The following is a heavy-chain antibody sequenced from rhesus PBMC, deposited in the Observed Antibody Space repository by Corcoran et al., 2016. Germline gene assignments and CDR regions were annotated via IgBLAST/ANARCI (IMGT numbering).Heavy chain of an antibody. J-gene: IGHJ6*01. CDR2: IDPEYSEH. CDR3: ATDQEHCTGSGCYTNYYGLDS. D-gene: IGHD2-21*01. CDR1: GYTFTDYY. Sequence: EVQLVQSGAEVKKPGASVKISCKASGYTFTDYYLHWVRQAPGKGLEWMGRIDPEYSEHIHSQKFQHRVTITADTSTDTAYMELSSLRSEDTAVYYCATDQEHCTGSGCYTNYYGLDSWGQGVVVTVSS. V-gene: IGHV1-111*02.